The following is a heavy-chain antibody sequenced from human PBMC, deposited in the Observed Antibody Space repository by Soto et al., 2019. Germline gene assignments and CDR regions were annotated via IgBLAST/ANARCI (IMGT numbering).Heavy chain of an antibody. V-gene: IGHV3-30*18. D-gene: IGHD2-15*01. CDR3: AKILNCSGGSCPRTYYYYYYGMDV. CDR1: GFTFSSYG. CDR2: ISYDGSNK. J-gene: IGHJ6*02. Sequence: GGSLRLSCAASGFTFSSYGMHWVRQAPGKGLEWVAVISYDGSNKYYADSVKGRFTISRDNSKNTLYLQMNSLRAEDTAAYYCAKILNCSGGSCPRTYYYYYYGMDVWGQGTTVTVSS.